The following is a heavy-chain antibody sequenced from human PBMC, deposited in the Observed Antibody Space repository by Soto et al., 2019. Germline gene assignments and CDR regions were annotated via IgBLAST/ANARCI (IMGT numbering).Heavy chain of an antibody. CDR2: INDGGGST. D-gene: IGHD3-16*02. CDR1: GFTFSSYA. J-gene: IGHJ5*02. Sequence: EVQLLESGGGLVQPGGSLRLSCAASGFTFSSYAMSWVRQAPGKGLEWVSGINDGGGSTYYADSVKGRFTISRNNSKNTLYLQMNSLRAEDTALYYCAKVSGIVGCNWFDPWGQGTLVIVSS. CDR3: AKVSGIVGCNWFDP. V-gene: IGHV3-23*01.